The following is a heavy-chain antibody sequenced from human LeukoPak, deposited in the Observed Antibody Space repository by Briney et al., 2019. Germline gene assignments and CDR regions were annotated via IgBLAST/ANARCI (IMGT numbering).Heavy chain of an antibody. CDR1: GYTFTSYD. V-gene: IGHV1-8*01. J-gene: IGHJ4*02. CDR2: MNPNSGNT. CDR3: AGIKRRGYSGYGYYFDY. Sequence: ASVKVSCKASGYTFTSYDINWVRQATGQGLEWMGWMNPNSGNTGYAQKFQGRVAMTRDTSISTAYMELSSLRSDDTAVYYCAGIKRRGYSGYGYYFDYWGQGTLVTVSS. D-gene: IGHD5-12*01.